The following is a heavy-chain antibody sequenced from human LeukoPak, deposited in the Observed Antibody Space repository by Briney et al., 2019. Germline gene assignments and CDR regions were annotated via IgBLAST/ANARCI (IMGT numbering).Heavy chain of an antibody. CDR2: VYSSGSI. J-gene: IGHJ5*02. D-gene: IGHD5-18*01. CDR3: AKSDRGSSYGQQNGFDP. CDR1: GASISSRSYY. V-gene: IGHV4-39*01. Sequence: SHTLSLTCSLSGASISSRSYYCAWIREPPGKGPEWFGSVYSSGSIHSTPSLNSRFPISVDTSKWQFSLTLRSVTPAHTAVYYCAKSDRGSSYGQQNGFDPCGQGALVTVSS.